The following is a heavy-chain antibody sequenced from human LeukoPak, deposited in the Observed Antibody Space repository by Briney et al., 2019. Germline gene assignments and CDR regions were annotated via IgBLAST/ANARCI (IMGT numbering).Heavy chain of an antibody. J-gene: IGHJ5*02. CDR2: INHSGST. CDR3: ARGRLYYYGSGSANWFDP. D-gene: IGHD3-10*01. Sequence: SETLSLTCAVYGGSFSGYYWSWIRQPPGKGLEWIGEINHSGSTNYNPSLKSRVTISVDTSKNQFSLKLSSVTAADTAVYYCARGRLYYYGSGSANWFDPWGQGTLVTVSS. CDR1: GGSFSGYY. V-gene: IGHV4-34*01.